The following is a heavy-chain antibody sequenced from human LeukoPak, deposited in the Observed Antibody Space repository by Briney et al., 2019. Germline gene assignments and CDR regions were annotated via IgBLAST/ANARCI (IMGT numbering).Heavy chain of an antibody. CDR2: ISGSGGST. CDR1: GFTFSRYA. J-gene: IGHJ4*02. Sequence: PGGSLRLSCAASGFTFSRYAMSWVRQAPGKGLEWVSAISGSGGSTYYADSVKGRFTISRDNSKNTLYLQMKSLRDEVTALYECAKLGVPAAPIDYWGQGPLVTVSS. D-gene: IGHD2-2*01. CDR3: AKLGVPAAPIDY. V-gene: IGHV3-23*01.